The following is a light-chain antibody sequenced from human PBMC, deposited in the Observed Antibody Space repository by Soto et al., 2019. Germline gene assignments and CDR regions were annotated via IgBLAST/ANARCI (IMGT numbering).Light chain of an antibody. Sequence: QSVLTQPASVSGSPGQSITISCTGTRTDVGDYNYVSWYQQHPGKAPKLMISEVRDRPSGVSNRFSGSKSGYTASLTISGLQAEDEADYYCCSFTAFSTYVFGTGTKVTVL. CDR2: EVR. CDR3: CSFTAFSTYV. J-gene: IGLJ1*01. CDR1: RTDVGDYNY. V-gene: IGLV2-14*01.